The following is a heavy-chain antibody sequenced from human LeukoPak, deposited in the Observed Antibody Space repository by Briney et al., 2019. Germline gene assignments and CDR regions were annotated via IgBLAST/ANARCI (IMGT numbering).Heavy chain of an antibody. Sequence: GGSLRLSCTASGFTFGDYAMAWVRQALGKGLEWVGFIRSKSYGGTTEYAASVKGRFTISRDDSKSIAYLQINSLKTEDTAVYYCSRGPYCSSGSCYPDPDAFDIWGQGTVVTFSS. D-gene: IGHD2-15*01. J-gene: IGHJ3*02. V-gene: IGHV3-49*04. CDR2: IRSKSYGGTT. CDR3: SRGPYCSSGSCYPDPDAFDI. CDR1: GFTFGDYA.